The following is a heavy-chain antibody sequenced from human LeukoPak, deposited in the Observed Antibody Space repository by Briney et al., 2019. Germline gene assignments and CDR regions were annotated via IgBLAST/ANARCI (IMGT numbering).Heavy chain of an antibody. D-gene: IGHD4-17*01. J-gene: IGHJ3*02. CDR3: AKVMTTVTSYPFDI. V-gene: IGHV3-30*18. CDR1: GFTFSSYG. Sequence: GSLRLSCAASGFTFSSYGMHWVRQAPGKGLEWVAVISYDGSNKYYADSVKGRFTISRDNSKNTLYLQMNSLRAEDTAVYYCAKVMTTVTSYPFDIWGQGTMVTVSS. CDR2: ISYDGSNK.